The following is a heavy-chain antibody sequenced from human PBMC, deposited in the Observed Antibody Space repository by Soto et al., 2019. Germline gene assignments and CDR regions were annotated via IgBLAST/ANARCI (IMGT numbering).Heavy chain of an antibody. Sequence: ASVKVSCKASGYTFTKYGISWLRQASARGLEWMGWISGYNGNTNYAQKYQGRITMTIDTSTTTAYMELGSLTSDDTAVYYCAKSGQLPYYYYGMDVWAQGTKVTVSS. CDR3: AKSGQLPYYYYGMDV. J-gene: IGHJ6*02. CDR2: ISGYNGNT. V-gene: IGHV1-18*01. CDR1: GYTFTKYG. D-gene: IGHD1-26*01.